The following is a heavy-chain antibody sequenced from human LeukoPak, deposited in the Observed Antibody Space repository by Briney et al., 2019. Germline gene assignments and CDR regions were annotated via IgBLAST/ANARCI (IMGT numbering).Heavy chain of an antibody. Sequence: GGSLRLSCAASGFTFSSYGIYWVRQAPGKGLEWVAVILYDGSNKYYADSVKGRFTISRDNSKNTLYLQMNSLRVEDTAVYYCAKAGKVGATKVYFDYWGQGTLVTVSS. D-gene: IGHD1-26*01. CDR3: AKAGKVGATKVYFDY. CDR2: ILYDGSNK. J-gene: IGHJ4*02. V-gene: IGHV3-30*18. CDR1: GFTFSSYG.